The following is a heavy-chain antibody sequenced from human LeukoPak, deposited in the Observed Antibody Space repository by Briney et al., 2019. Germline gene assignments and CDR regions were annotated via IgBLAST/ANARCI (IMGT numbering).Heavy chain of an antibody. CDR2: IIPIFGTA. J-gene: IGHJ5*02. CDR1: GGTFSSYA. Sequence: GSSVKVSCKASGGTFSSYAISWVRQAPGQGLEWMGGIIPIFGTANYAQKFQGRVTITTDESTSTAYMELSSLRSEDTAVYYCARASIDYGAYERLNWFDPWGQGTLVTVSS. V-gene: IGHV1-69*05. CDR3: ARASIDYGAYERLNWFDP. D-gene: IGHD4-17*01.